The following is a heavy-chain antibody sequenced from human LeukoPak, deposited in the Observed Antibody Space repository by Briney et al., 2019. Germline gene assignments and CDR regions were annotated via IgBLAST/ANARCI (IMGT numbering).Heavy chain of an antibody. V-gene: IGHV4-39*01. D-gene: IGHD6-13*01. CDR3: ARHDRIIASPLV. J-gene: IGHJ4*02. CDR2: IYYSGST. CDR1: GGSISSSSYY. Sequence: SETLSLTCTVSGGSISSSSYYWGWIRQPPGKGLEWIGSIYYSGSTYYNPSLKSRVTISVDTSKNQFSLKLSSVTAVDTAVYYCARHDRIIASPLVWGQGILVTVSS.